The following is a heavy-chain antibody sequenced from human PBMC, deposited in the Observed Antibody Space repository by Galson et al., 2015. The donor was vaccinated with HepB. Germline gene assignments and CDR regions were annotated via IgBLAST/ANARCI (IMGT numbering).Heavy chain of an antibody. CDR1: GGTFSSYA. Sequence: SVKVSCKASGGTFSSYAISWVRQAPGQGLEWMGGIIPIFGTANYAQKFQGRVTITADESTSTAYMELSSLRSEDTAVYYCARERPGQAPYYYYGMDVWGQGTTVTVSS. D-gene: IGHD2-8*02. CDR3: ARERPGQAPYYYYGMDV. J-gene: IGHJ6*02. V-gene: IGHV1-69*13. CDR2: IIPIFGTA.